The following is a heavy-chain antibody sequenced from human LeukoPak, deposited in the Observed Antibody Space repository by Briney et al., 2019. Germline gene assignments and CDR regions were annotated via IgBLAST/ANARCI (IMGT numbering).Heavy chain of an antibody. Sequence: GGSLRLSCAASGFTFSSYWMSWVRQAPGKGLEWVANIKQDGSEKYYVDSVKGRFTISRDNAKNSLYLQMNSLRAEDTAVYYRARDPAAAGPGGNWFDPWGQGTLVTVSS. D-gene: IGHD6-13*01. J-gene: IGHJ5*02. CDR2: IKQDGSEK. V-gene: IGHV3-7*01. CDR3: ARDPAAAGPGGNWFDP. CDR1: GFTFSSYW.